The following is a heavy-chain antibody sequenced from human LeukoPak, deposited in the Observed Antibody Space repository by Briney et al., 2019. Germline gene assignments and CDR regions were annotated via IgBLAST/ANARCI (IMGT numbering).Heavy chain of an antibody. CDR3: AAVLVATTFDFDY. CDR1: GFTFTSSA. J-gene: IGHJ4*02. Sequence: SVKVSCKASGFTFTSSAMQWVRQARGQRLEWIGWIVVGSGNTNYAQKFQERVTITRDMSTSTAYMELSSLRSEDTAVYYCAAVLVATTFDFDYWGQGTLVTVSS. CDR2: IVVGSGNT. V-gene: IGHV1-58*02. D-gene: IGHD5-12*01.